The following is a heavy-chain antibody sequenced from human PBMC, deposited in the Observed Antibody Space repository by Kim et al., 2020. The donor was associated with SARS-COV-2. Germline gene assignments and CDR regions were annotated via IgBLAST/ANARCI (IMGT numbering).Heavy chain of an antibody. D-gene: IGHD2-2*01. V-gene: IGHV3-23*01. J-gene: IGHJ4*02. CDR3: AKISRLATPDY. Sequence: TYYADSVKGRFTISRDNSKNTLCLQMNSLRAEDTAVYYCAKISRLATPDYWGQGTLVTVSS. CDR2: T.